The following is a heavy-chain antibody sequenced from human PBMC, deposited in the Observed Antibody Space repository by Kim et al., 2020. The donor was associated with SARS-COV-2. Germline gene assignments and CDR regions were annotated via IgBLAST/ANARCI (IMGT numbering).Heavy chain of an antibody. CDR1: GGSISSGGYY. J-gene: IGHJ5*02. CDR2: IYYSGRT. CDR3: ARIPGGGLLWFGELSHNWFDP. D-gene: IGHD3-10*01. Sequence: SETLSLTCTVSGGSISSGGYYWSWIRQHPGKGLEWIGYIYYSGRTYYNPSFKSRVTISMDTSKNQFSLKLSSVTAADTAVYYCARIPGGGLLWFGELSHNWFDPWGQGTLVTVSS. V-gene: IGHV4-31*03.